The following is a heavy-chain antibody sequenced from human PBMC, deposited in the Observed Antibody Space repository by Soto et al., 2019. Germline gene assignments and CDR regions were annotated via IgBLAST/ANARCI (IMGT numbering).Heavy chain of an antibody. CDR3: ARGGHGDYRNYYYYYYGMDV. CDR2: ITGSGGST. D-gene: IGHD4-17*01. Sequence: PGGSLRLSCVASGFTLSTYAMSWVRQAPGKGLEWVSGITGSGGSTYYPGSVKGRFTISRENAKNSLYLQMNSLRAGDTAVYYCARGGHGDYRNYYYYYYGMDVWGQGTTVTVSS. J-gene: IGHJ6*02. CDR1: GFTLSTYA. V-gene: IGHV3-23*01.